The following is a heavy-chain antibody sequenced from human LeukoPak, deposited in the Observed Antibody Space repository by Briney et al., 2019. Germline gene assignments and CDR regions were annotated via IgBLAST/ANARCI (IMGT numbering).Heavy chain of an antibody. J-gene: IGHJ4*02. CDR3: AKDRRVGILGDFDY. CDR2: ISYDGSNK. V-gene: IGHV3-30*04. D-gene: IGHD3-10*01. CDR1: GFTFSSYA. Sequence: GGSLRLSCAASGFTFSSYAMHWVRQAPGKGLEWVAVISYDGSNKYYADSVKGRFTISRDNSKNTLYLQMNSLRAEDTAVYYCAKDRRVGILGDFDYWGQGTLVTVSS.